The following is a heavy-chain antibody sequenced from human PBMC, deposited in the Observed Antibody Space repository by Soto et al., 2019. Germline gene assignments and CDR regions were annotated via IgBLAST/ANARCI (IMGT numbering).Heavy chain of an antibody. Sequence: SGGSLRLSCAASGFTFSSYAMSWVRQAPGKGLEWVSAISGSGGSTYYADSVKGRFTISRDNSKNTLYLQMNSLRAEDTAVYYCAKAPNDFWRHYGMDVWGQGTTVTVSS. CDR2: ISGSGGST. J-gene: IGHJ6*02. V-gene: IGHV3-23*01. CDR3: AKAPNDFWRHYGMDV. D-gene: IGHD3-3*01. CDR1: GFTFSSYA.